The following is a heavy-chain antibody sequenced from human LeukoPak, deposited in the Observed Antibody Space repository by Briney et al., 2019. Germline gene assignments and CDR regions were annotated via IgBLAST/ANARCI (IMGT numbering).Heavy chain of an antibody. CDR3: ARDLSYYYYYMDV. CDR1: GYTFTSYD. V-gene: IGHV1-2*02. CDR2: INPNSGGT. Sequence: ASVKVSCKASGYTFTSYDINWVRQATGQGLEWMGWINPNSGGTNYAQKFQGRVTMTRDTSISTAYMELSRLRSDDTAVYYCARDLSYYYYYMDVWGKGTTVTVSS. D-gene: IGHD2/OR15-2a*01. J-gene: IGHJ6*03.